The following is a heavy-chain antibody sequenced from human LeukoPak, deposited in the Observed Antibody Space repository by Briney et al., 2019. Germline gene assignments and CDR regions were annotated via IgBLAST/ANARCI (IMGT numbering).Heavy chain of an antibody. V-gene: IGHV5-51*01. CDR2: IYPGDSDT. CDR3: ARSAMVTGELYYFDY. D-gene: IGHD5-18*01. J-gene: IGHJ4*02. Sequence: GESLKISCKGSGYSFTSYWIGWVRQMPGKGLEWMGIIYPGDSDTRYSPSFQGQVTISADKSISTAYLQWSSLKASDTATYYCARSAMVTGELYYFDYWGQGTLVTVSS. CDR1: GYSFTSYW.